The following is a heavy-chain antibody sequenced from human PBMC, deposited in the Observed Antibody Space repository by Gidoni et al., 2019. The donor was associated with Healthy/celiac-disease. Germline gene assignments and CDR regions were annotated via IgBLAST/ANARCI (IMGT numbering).Heavy chain of an antibody. CDR2: IYYSGST. V-gene: IGHV4-39*01. D-gene: IGHD4-17*01. Sequence: QLQLQESGPGLAKPSETLSLTCTVSGGSISSSSYYWCWIRQPPGKGLEWIGSIYYSGSTYYNPSLKSRVTISVDTSKNQFSLKLSSVTAADTAVYYCARSYHYGDYKRQYFQHWGQGTLVTVSS. CDR1: GGSISSSSYY. CDR3: ARSYHYGDYKRQYFQH. J-gene: IGHJ1*01.